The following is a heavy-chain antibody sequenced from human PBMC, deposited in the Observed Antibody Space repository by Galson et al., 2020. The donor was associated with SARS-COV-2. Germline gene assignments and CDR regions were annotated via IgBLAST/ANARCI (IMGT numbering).Heavy chain of an antibody. J-gene: IGHJ6*02. CDR1: GGSISSGGNY. CDR2: IYYSGST. Sequence: SESLSLTCTVSGGSISSGGNYWSWIRQHPGQGLVWIGYIYYSGSTYYNPSLKSKVTISVETSKNQFSLKLSSVTAADTAVYYCARETAITMVRAVEYGMDVWGQGTTVTVSS. CDR3: ARETAITMVRAVEYGMDV. V-gene: IGHV4-31*01. D-gene: IGHD3-10*01.